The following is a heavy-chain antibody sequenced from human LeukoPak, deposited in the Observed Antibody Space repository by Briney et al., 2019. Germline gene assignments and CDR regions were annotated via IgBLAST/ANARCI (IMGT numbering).Heavy chain of an antibody. CDR2: ISSSGSTI. D-gene: IGHD2-21*02. V-gene: IGHV3-48*03. CDR1: GFTFSSYE. CDR3: ARDDGDYYSGNDY. Sequence: PGGSLRLSCAASGFTFSSYEMNWVRQAPGKGLEWVSYISSSGSTIYYADSVKGRFTISRDNAKNSLYPQMNSLRAEDTAVYYCARDDGDYYSGNDYWGQGTLVTVSS. J-gene: IGHJ4*02.